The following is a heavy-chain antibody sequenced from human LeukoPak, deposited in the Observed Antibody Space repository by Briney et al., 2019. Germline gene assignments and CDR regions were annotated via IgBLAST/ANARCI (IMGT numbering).Heavy chain of an antibody. CDR1: GASISSYY. Sequence: SETLSLTCTVSGASISSYYWSWIRQPPRKGLEWMGYIHYTGGTNYNPSLESRVTISVDMSKNQFSLKLTSVTAADTAVYYCARDFVGAKYYGMDVWGQGTTVTVSS. D-gene: IGHD1-26*01. V-gene: IGHV4-59*01. CDR2: IHYTGGT. J-gene: IGHJ6*02. CDR3: ARDFVGAKYYGMDV.